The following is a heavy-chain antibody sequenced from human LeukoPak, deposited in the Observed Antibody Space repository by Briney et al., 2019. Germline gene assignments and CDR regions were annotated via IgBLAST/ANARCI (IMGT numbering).Heavy chain of an antibody. V-gene: IGHV3-53*01. Sequence: GGSLRLSCAASGFTVSSNYMSWVRQAPGKGLGWVSVIYSGGSTYYADSVKGRFTISRDNSKNTLYLQMNSLRAEDTAVYYCARLDYDFWSGYSRYYFDYWGQGTLVTVSS. J-gene: IGHJ4*02. CDR1: GFTVSSNY. D-gene: IGHD3-3*01. CDR3: ARLDYDFWSGYSRYYFDY. CDR2: IYSGGST.